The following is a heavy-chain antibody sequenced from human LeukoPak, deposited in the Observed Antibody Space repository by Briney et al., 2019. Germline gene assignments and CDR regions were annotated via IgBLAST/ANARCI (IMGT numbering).Heavy chain of an antibody. J-gene: IGHJ4*02. Sequence: TGGSLRLSCAASGLTLSDCYMSWIRQAPGKGLECVAYIYPGGGVIYYADSVKGRFTIFRDNTKNSLYLQMSSLRAEDTAIYYCARDYHNKGHDYWGPGTLVTVSS. D-gene: IGHD2/OR15-2a*01. V-gene: IGHV3-11*01. CDR1: GLTLSDCY. CDR2: IYPGGGVI. CDR3: ARDYHNKGHDY.